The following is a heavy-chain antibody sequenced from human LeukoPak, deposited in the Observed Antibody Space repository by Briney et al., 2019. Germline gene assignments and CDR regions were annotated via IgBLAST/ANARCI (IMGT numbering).Heavy chain of an antibody. CDR2: IYSGGNT. CDR1: GLTVSSNY. Sequence: GGSLRLSCAVSGLTVSSNYMTWVRQAPGKRLEWVSVIYSGGNTYYADSVKGRFTISRDNAKNTLYLQMNSLRAEDTAVYYCARGDADYVVSGWQFDIWGQGTMVTVSS. V-gene: IGHV3-66*01. J-gene: IGHJ3*02. D-gene: IGHD3-16*01. CDR3: ARGDADYVVSGWQFDI.